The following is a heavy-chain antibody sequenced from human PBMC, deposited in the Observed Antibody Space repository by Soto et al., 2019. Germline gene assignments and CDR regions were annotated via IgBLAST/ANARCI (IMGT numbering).Heavy chain of an antibody. J-gene: IGHJ4*02. CDR3: ARSDYCSGGSCWARFDY. V-gene: IGHV1-69*06. D-gene: IGHD2-15*01. CDR2: IIPIFGTA. CDR1: GGTFSSYA. Sequence: QVQLVQSGAEVKKPGSSVKVSCKASGGTFSSYAISWVRQAPGQGLEWMGGIIPIFGTANYAQKFQGRVTITADKSTSTAYIELSSLRSEDTAVYYCARSDYCSGGSCWARFDYWGQGTLVTVSS.